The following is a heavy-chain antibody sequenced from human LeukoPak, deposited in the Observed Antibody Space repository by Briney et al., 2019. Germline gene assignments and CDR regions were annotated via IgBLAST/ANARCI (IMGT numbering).Heavy chain of an antibody. D-gene: IGHD3-22*01. CDR1: GFTFDDDG. CDR3: AREAYYYDSSGYQYYFDY. V-gene: IGHV3-20*04. Sequence: GGSLRLSCAASGFTFDDDGMNWVRQVPGKGLEWVSSINWNGNTTAYADSVKGRFTISRDNAKNSLYLQMNSLRAEDTAVYYCAREAYYYDSSGYQYYFDYWGQGTLVTVSS. CDR2: INWNGNTT. J-gene: IGHJ4*02.